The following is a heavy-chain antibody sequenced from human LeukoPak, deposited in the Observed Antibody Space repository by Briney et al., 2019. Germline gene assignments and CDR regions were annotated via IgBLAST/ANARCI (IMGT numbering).Heavy chain of an antibody. D-gene: IGHD3-10*01. V-gene: IGHV3-23*01. CDR1: GFTFSSYA. CDR3: ARRGYYGSGSYPPHDAFDI. J-gene: IGHJ3*02. Sequence: GGSLRLSCAASGFTFSSYAMSWVRQAPGKGLEWVSAISGSGGSTYYADSVKGRFTISRDNSKNTLYLQMNSLRAEDTAVYYCARRGYYGSGSYPPHDAFDIWGQGTMVTVSS. CDR2: ISGSGGST.